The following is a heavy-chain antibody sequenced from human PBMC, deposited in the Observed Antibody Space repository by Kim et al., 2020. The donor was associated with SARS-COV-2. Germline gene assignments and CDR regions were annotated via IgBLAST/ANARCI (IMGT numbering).Heavy chain of an antibody. CDR2: ISDSGDTT. V-gene: IGHV3-23*01. CDR3: AKGPPWYCRSTSCYAGGDQ. CDR1: GFTFSSYA. D-gene: IGHD2-2*01. Sequence: GGSLRLSCAASGFTFSSYAMSWVRQAPGKGLEWVSGISDSGDTTYYASSVKGRFTISRGNFKNTLYLQMNSLRAEDTAVYYCAKGPPWYCRSTSCYAGGDQWGQGTLVTVSS. J-gene: IGHJ4*02.